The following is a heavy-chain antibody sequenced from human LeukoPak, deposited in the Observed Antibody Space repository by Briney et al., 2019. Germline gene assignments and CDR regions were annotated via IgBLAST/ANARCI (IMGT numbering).Heavy chain of an antibody. J-gene: IGHJ4*02. D-gene: IGHD3-10*01. Sequence: GRSLRLSCAASGFTFDDYAMYWVRQAPGKGLEWVSGISWNSGSIGYADSVKGRFTISRDNAKNSLYLQMNSLRAEDTALYYCAKGFRATMVRVRYDYWGQGTLVTVSS. CDR2: ISWNSGSI. CDR3: AKGFRATMVRVRYDY. CDR1: GFTFDDYA. V-gene: IGHV3-9*01.